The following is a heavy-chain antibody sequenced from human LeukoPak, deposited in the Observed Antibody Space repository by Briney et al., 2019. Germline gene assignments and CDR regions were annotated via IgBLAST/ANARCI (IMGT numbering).Heavy chain of an antibody. Sequence: SGTLSLTCAVSGGSISSSNWWSWVRQPPGKGLEWIGEIYHSGSTNYNPSLKSRVTISVDKSKNQFSLKLSSVTAADTAVYYCARGRSTQKKTRQLAGYYWGQGTLVTVSS. CDR1: GGSISSSNW. D-gene: IGHD2-2*01. CDR2: IYHSGST. J-gene: IGHJ4*02. CDR3: ARGRSTQKKTRQLAGYY. V-gene: IGHV4-4*02.